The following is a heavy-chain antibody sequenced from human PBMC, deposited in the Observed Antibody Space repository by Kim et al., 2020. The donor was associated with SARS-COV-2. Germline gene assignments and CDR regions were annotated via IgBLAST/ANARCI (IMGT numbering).Heavy chain of an antibody. CDR3: ARDSPAAHY. CDR1: GYTFSGYY. CDR2: INPNSGAT. J-gene: IGHJ4*02. D-gene: IGHD6-25*01. Sequence: ASVKVSCKASGYTFSGYYMHWVRQAPGQGLEWMGWINPNSGATFLTQKLQGRVTVTRDTSVSTFYMDLNNLKSDDTATYYCARDSPAAHYWGQGTLVTVS. V-gene: IGHV1-2*02.